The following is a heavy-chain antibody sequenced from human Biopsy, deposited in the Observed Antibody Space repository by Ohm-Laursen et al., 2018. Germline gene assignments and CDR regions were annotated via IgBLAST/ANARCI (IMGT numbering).Heavy chain of an antibody. V-gene: IGHV1-2*02. Sequence: GASVKVSCKASGSTFNDYFIHWVRQSPGQGLEWMGWVNLNSGATNSAENFRDRVTLTRDTSISAVYIELRRLKSDDAAVYYCARDRMTDVFGGPTRTDVFDSWGQGTPVTVSS. J-gene: IGHJ4*02. CDR2: VNLNSGAT. CDR3: ARDRMTDVFGGPTRTDVFDS. D-gene: IGHD3-10*01. CDR1: GSTFNDYF.